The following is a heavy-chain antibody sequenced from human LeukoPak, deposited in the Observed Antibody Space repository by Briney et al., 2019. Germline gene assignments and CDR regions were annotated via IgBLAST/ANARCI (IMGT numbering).Heavy chain of an antibody. Sequence: GGSLRLSCAASGFTFSSYAMSWVRQAPGKGLEWVSYISSSSSTIYYADSVKGRFTISRDNAKNSLYLQMNSLRAEDTAVYYCARDRGIAAAGNWGQGTLVTVSS. D-gene: IGHD6-13*01. CDR1: GFTFSSYA. J-gene: IGHJ4*02. CDR2: ISSSSSTI. CDR3: ARDRGIAAAGN. V-gene: IGHV3-48*01.